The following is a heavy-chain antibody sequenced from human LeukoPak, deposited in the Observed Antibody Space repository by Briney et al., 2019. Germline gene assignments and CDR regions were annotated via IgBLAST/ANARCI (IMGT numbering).Heavy chain of an antibody. CDR1: GFTFSTYA. J-gene: IGHJ4*02. V-gene: IGHV3-23*01. CDR3: AKGTGYYVYFFDY. Sequence: EGSLRLSCAASGFTFSTYAMSWVRQAPGKGLEWVSAISGGGGSTYYADSVQGRFTISRDNSKNTLYLQMNSLRAEDTAVYYCAKGTGYYVYFFDYWGQGTLVTVSS. D-gene: IGHD3/OR15-3a*01. CDR2: ISGGGGST.